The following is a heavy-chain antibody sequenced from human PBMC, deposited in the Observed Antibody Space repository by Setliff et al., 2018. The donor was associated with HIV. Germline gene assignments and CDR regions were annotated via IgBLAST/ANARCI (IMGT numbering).Heavy chain of an antibody. CDR3: ARRPIKGYGPFDS. V-gene: IGHV4-4*08. Sequence: PSETLSLTCLVSGDSMIPHYWSWIRQPPGRGLEWIGYISNYGSPSYSPSLESRVTILLDTSKNQFSLKLTSVTAADTAVYYCARRPIKGYGPFDSWGPGTLVTVSS. CDR2: ISNYGSP. D-gene: IGHD2-15*01. J-gene: IGHJ4*02. CDR1: GDSMIPHY.